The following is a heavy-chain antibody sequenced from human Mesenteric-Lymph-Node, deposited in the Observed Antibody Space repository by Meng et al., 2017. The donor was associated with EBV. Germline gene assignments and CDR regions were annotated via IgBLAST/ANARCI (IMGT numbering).Heavy chain of an antibody. J-gene: IGHJ4*02. CDR2: INPTSGGT. Sequence: AQFGHLVCAEKKPAASVKVSRKASGYTFTGYYMHWVRQAPGQGLEWMGRINPTSGGTNYAQKFQGRVTMTRDTSISTAYMELSRLRSDDTAVYYCAREQARGGRPFDYWGQGTLVTVSS. CDR3: AREQARGGRPFDY. CDR1: GYTFTGYY. D-gene: IGHD3-16*01. V-gene: IGHV1-2*06.